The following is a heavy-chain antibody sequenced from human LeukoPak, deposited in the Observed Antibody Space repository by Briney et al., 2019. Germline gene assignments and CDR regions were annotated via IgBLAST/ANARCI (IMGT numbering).Heavy chain of an antibody. V-gene: IGHV3-30-3*01. D-gene: IGHD4/OR15-4a*01. CDR3: ATDGANDLFKGGAYFLD. Sequence: GGSLRLSCAASGFTFSTNAMHWVRQAPGKGLEWMAVISFDGSSDTYADPVEGRFTISRDNSKNTLYLQMNSLRNDDTAVYYCATDGANDLFKGGAYFLDWGQGALLTVSS. CDR1: GFTFSTNA. J-gene: IGHJ1*01. CDR2: ISFDGSSD.